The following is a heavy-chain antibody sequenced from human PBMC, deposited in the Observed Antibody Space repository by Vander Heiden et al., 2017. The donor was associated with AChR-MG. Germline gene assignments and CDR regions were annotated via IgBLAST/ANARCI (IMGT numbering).Heavy chain of an antibody. CDR2: INPSGGST. J-gene: IGHJ4*02. CDR1: GYTFTSYY. V-gene: IGHV1-46*01. D-gene: IGHD3-22*01. Sequence: QVQLVQSGAEVKKPGASVKVSCKASGYTFTSYYMHWVRQAPGQGLEWMGIINPSGGSTSYAQKFQGRVTMTRDTSTSTVYMELSSLRSEDTAVYYCARGGSTMIVVGIFDYWGQGTLVTVSS. CDR3: ARGGSTMIVVGIFDY.